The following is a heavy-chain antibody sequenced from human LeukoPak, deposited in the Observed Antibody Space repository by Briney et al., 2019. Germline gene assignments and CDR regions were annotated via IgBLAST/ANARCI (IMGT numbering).Heavy chain of an antibody. D-gene: IGHD3-9*01. CDR1: GYTFTSYD. CDR3: ATDYDILTGYGY. V-gene: IGHV1-8*01. CDR2: MNPNSGNT. Sequence: GASVKVSCKASGYTFTSYDINWVRQATGQGLEWMGWMNPNSGNTGYAQKFQGRVTMTEDTSTDTAYMELSSLRSEDTAVYYCATDYDILTGYGYWGQGTLVTVSS. J-gene: IGHJ4*02.